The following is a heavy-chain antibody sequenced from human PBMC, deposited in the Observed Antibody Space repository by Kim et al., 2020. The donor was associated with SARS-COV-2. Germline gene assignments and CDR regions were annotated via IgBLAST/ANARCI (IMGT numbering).Heavy chain of an antibody. Sequence: GGSLRLSCAASGFTFSDYYMSWIRQAPGKGLEWVSYISSSGSTIYYADSVKGRFTISRDNAKNSLYLQMNSLRAEDTAMYYCASKRYDSSGPGSAFDIWGQGTMVTVSS. CDR2: ISSSGSTI. V-gene: IGHV3-11*04. D-gene: IGHD3-22*01. CDR3: ASKRYDSSGPGSAFDI. J-gene: IGHJ3*02. CDR1: GFTFSDYY.